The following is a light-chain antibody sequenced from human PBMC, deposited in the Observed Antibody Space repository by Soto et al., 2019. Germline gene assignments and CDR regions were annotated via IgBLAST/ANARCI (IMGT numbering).Light chain of an antibody. CDR3: SSYTTSGTLV. Sequence: QSALTQPASVSGSPGQSIIIPCTGTSSDVGSYNYVSWYQHHPGKAPKFMIYDVSNRPSGVSNRFSGSKSGNTASLTISGLQAEDEADYYCSSYTTSGTLVFGSGTKVTVL. J-gene: IGLJ1*01. CDR1: SSDVGSYNY. V-gene: IGLV2-14*03. CDR2: DVS.